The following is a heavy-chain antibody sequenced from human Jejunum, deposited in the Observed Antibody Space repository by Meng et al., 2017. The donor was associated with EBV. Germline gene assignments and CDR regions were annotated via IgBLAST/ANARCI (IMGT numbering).Heavy chain of an antibody. V-gene: IGHV1-69*15. CDR1: GDRFGTYS. Sequence: LPSGAAVKKPGSSVTVSCKASGDRFGTYSVSWVRQAPGQGLEWMGNTVPIFGTKSYAQKFQGRVTITADESTRTAFMELRNLRSEDSAMYYCARAGGDYEDYWGQGTLVTVSS. CDR3: ARAGGDYEDY. D-gene: IGHD4-17*01. CDR2: TVPIFGTK. J-gene: IGHJ4*02.